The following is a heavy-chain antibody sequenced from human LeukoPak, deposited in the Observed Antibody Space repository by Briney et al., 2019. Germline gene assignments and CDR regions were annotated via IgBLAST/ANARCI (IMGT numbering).Heavy chain of an antibody. J-gene: IGHJ4*02. V-gene: IGHV3-64D*06. D-gene: IGHD5-18*01. CDR1: GFTFSSYA. CDR2: ISSNGGGT. CDR3: VKDRGGYSYGFDY. Sequence: TGGSLRLSCSASGFTFSSYAMHWVRQAPGKGLEYVSAISSNGGGTYYADSVKGRFTISRDNSKNTLYLQMSSLRAEDTAVYYCVKDRGGYSYGFDYWGQGTLVTVSS.